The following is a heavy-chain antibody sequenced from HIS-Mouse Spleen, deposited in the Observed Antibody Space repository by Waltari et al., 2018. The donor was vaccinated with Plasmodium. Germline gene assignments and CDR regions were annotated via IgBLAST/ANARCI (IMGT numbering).Heavy chain of an antibody. CDR3: ATPRVGGSYFDY. D-gene: IGHD1-26*01. J-gene: IGHJ4*02. CDR1: GFTVSRNS. V-gene: IGHV3-66*01. Sequence: EVQLVESGGGLVQPGGSLGLTCAASGFTVSRNSMRWVRQAPGKGLGWVSVIYSGGSTYYADSVKGKFTISRDNSKNTLYLPMNRLRAEDTAVYYCATPRVGGSYFDYWGQGTLVTVSS. CDR2: IYSGGST.